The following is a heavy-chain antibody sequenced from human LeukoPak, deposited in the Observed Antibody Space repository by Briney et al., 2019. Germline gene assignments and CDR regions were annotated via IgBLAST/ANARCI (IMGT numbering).Heavy chain of an antibody. CDR3: ARGAGSYYVSYDY. CDR1: GYTFTGYY. V-gene: IGHV1-8*02. D-gene: IGHD1-26*01. J-gene: IGHJ4*02. Sequence: ASVKVSCKASGYTFTGYYMHWVRQAPGQGLEWMGWMNPNSGNTGYAQKFQGRVTMTRNTSISTAYMELSSLRSEDTAVYYCARGAGSYYVSYDYWGPGTLVTVSS. CDR2: MNPNSGNT.